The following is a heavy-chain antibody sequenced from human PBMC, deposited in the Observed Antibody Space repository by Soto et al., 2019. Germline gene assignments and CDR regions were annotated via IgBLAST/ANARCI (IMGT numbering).Heavy chain of an antibody. Sequence: EVQLVESGGGLVQPGGSLRLSCAASGFTVSSNYMTWVRQAPGKGLEWVSIIYKGGSIYYADSVKGRFTISRDNSKNTLYLEMNSLRAEDTAVYYCARGGEGSSGCYGEGAFDYWGQGTLVTVSS. CDR1: GFTVSSNY. D-gene: IGHD6-19*01. CDR2: IYKGGSI. V-gene: IGHV3-66*01. J-gene: IGHJ4*02. CDR3: ARGGEGSSGCYGEGAFDY.